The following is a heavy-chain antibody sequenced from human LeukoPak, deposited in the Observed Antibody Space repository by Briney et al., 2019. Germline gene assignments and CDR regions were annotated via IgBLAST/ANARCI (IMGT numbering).Heavy chain of an antibody. CDR2: IHYTGST. V-gene: IGHV4-59*01. CDR1: GGSIRGYY. CDR3: ARGTYSSSWYLFDP. D-gene: IGHD6-13*01. Sequence: SETLSLTCTVSGGSIRGYYWSWIRQAPGKGLDWIAFIHYTGSTNYNPSLKSRVTISVDTSNNQFSLNLRSVTAADTAVYYCARGTYSSSWYLFDPWGQGTLVTVSS. J-gene: IGHJ5*02.